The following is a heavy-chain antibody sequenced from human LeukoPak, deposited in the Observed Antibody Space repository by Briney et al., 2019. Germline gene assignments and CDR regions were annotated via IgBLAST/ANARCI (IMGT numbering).Heavy chain of an antibody. D-gene: IGHD2-2*02. CDR2: IKSKTDGGTT. Sequence: GSLRLSCAASRFTFSNAWMSWVRQAPGKGLEWVGRIKSKTDGGTTDYAAPVKGRFTISRDDSKNTLYLQMNSLKTEDTAVYYCTTDSGYCSSTSCYTGGLDWGQGTLVTVSS. CDR3: TTDSGYCSSTSCYTGGLD. CDR1: RFTFSNAW. V-gene: IGHV3-15*01. J-gene: IGHJ4*02.